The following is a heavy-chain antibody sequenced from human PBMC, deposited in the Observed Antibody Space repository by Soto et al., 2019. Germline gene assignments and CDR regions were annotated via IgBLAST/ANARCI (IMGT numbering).Heavy chain of an antibody. CDR1: RVAFSKFI. J-gene: IGHJ6*02. CDR3: AKVRYSSPMGYYYGMDV. Sequence: SVKVSCKASRVAFSKFIVTWVRQAPGLGLEWVGGIIPIFGTANYAQKFQGRVTITADGSTSTSYMEVNNLRSEDTAVYYCAKVRYSSPMGYYYGMDVWGQGTTVTV. V-gene: IGHV1-69*13. CDR2: IIPIFGTA. D-gene: IGHD6-19*01.